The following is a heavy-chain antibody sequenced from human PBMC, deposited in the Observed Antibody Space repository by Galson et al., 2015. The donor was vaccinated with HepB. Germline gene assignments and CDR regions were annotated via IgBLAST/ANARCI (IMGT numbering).Heavy chain of an antibody. CDR3: VRGWDMGPRGSYYLY. J-gene: IGHJ4*02. V-gene: IGHV1-69*13. D-gene: IGHD1-26*01. CDR2: IIPIFGTA. CDR1: GGTFSSYA. Sequence: SVKVSCKASGGTFSSYAISWVRQAPGQGLEWMGGIIPIFGTANYAQKFQGRVTITADESTSAAYMELSSLRSEDTAVYYCVRGWDMGPRGSYYLYWGQGTLVTVSS.